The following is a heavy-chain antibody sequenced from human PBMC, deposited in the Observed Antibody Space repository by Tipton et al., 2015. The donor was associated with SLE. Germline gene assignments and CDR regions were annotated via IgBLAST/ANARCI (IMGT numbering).Heavy chain of an antibody. J-gene: IGHJ3*01. V-gene: IGHV4-34*01. CDR2: INHGGGT. D-gene: IGHD4-23*01. CDR3: ARTFYGGGDAFDV. CDR1: GGSFSGYY. Sequence: TLSLTCAVYGGSFSGYYWTWIRQPPGKGLEWIGEINHGGGTNYNPSLRSRVTVSVDTSKNQFSLRLNSVTAVDTAVYYCARTFYGGGDAFDVWGQGTKVSVSS.